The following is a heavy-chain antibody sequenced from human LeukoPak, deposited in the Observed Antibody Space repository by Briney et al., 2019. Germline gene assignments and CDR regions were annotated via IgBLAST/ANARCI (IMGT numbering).Heavy chain of an antibody. CDR2: IYYSGST. J-gene: IGHJ4*02. CDR3: ARDSGSYPTDY. CDR1: GFTFSSYS. V-gene: IGHV4-30-4*08. Sequence: LRLSCAASGFTFSSYSMNWVRQPPGKGLEWIGYIYYSGSTYYNPSLKSRVTISVDTSKNQFSLKLSSVTAADTAVYYCARDSGSYPTDYWGQGTLVTVSS. D-gene: IGHD1-26*01.